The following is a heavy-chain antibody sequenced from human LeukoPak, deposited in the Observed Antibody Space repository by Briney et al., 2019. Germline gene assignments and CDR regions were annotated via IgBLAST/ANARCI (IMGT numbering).Heavy chain of an antibody. CDR3: AGDQITSSGYYMDV. D-gene: IGHD1-14*01. CDR1: GGSISSHY. Sequence: SETLSLTCTVSGGSISSHYWSWIRQSPTKGLEWIGYIHYSGIINYNPSLKSRVTMSVDTSKNKFSLRLSSVTAADTAVYYCAGDQITSSGYYMDVWGKGTTVTVSS. CDR2: IHYSGII. J-gene: IGHJ6*03. V-gene: IGHV4-59*11.